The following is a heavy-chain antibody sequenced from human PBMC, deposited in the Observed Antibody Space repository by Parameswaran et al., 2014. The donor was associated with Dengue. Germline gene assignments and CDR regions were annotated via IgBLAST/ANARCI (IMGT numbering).Heavy chain of an antibody. D-gene: IGHD2-2*01. V-gene: IGHV4-34*01. CDR2: INHSGST. CDR3: GSLRIYCSSTSCPSMDV. Sequence: VRQAPGKGLEWIGEINHSGSTNYNPSLKSRVTISVDTSKNQFSLKLSSVTAADTAVYYCGSLRIYCSSTSCPSMDVWGKGTTVTVSS. J-gene: IGHJ6*03.